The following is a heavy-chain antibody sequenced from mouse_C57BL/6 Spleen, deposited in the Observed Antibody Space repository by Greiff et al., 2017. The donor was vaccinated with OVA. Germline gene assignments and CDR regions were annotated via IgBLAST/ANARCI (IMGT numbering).Heavy chain of an antibody. CDR2: IYPGSGNT. V-gene: IGHV1-76*01. CDR3: ARTVTTVPYYFDY. CDR1: GYTFTDYY. J-gene: IGHJ2*01. Sequence: VQLQQSGAELVRPGASVKLSCKASGYTFTDYYINWVKQRPGQGLEWIARIYPGSGNTYYNEKFKGKATLTAEKSSSTAYMQLSSLTSEDSAVYFCARTVTTVPYYFDYWGQGTTLTVSS. D-gene: IGHD1-1*01.